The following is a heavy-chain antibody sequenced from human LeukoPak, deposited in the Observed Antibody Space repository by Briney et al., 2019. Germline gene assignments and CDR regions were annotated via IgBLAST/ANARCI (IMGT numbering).Heavy chain of an antibody. Sequence: GASVKVSCKASGYTFTTYAMNWVRQAPGQGLEWMGWINPNTGDTNYAQKFQGRVTLTRDTSIRTAYMEVNSLRSDDTAVYYCARASGYCTSTSCPDMDYWGQGTLVTVSS. CDR3: ARASGYCTSTSCPDMDY. V-gene: IGHV1-2*02. CDR2: INPNTGDT. CDR1: GYTFTTYA. J-gene: IGHJ4*02. D-gene: IGHD2-2*01.